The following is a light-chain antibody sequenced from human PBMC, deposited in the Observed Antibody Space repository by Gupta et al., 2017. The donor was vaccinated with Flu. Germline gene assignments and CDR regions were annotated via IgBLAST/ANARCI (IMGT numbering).Light chain of an antibody. CDR1: QRIRNY. V-gene: IGKV1-39*01. CDR3: QQSDSTPLT. J-gene: IGKJ1*01. CDR2: AAS. Sequence: PSSMSSSVRDRVTITCRASQRIRNYLNWYQQREGKAPKLLVNAASRMKSGVPSRFSGSGSGTDFTLTISRRQPEDFATYYCQQSDSTPLTFGHGTKVEIK.